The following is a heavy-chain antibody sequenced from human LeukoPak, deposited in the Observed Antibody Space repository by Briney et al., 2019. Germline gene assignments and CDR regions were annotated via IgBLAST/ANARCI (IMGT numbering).Heavy chain of an antibody. J-gene: IGHJ5*02. D-gene: IGHD6-13*01. CDR3: ARSGAAGTVTADWFDP. V-gene: IGHV1-2*02. CDR2: INPNSGGT. Sequence: ASVKVSCKASGYTFTSYYMHWVRQAPGQGLEWMGWINPNSGGTNYAQKFQGRVTMTRDTSISTAYMELSRLRSDDTAVYYCARSGAAGTVTADWFDPWGQGTLVTVSS. CDR1: GYTFTSYY.